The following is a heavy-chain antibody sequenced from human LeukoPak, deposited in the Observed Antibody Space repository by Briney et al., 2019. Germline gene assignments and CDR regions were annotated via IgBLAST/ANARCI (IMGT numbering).Heavy chain of an antibody. D-gene: IGHD6-19*01. Sequence: GGSLRLSCAASGFTFSAYGMNWVRQAPGKGLEWVAFIRYDGSNKYYADSVKGRFTISRDNSKNTLYLQMNSLRAEDTAVYYCANRPTVAGAGMGKAFDIWGQGTMITVSS. V-gene: IGHV3-30*02. CDR1: GFTFSAYG. CDR3: ANRPTVAGAGMGKAFDI. CDR2: IRYDGSNK. J-gene: IGHJ3*02.